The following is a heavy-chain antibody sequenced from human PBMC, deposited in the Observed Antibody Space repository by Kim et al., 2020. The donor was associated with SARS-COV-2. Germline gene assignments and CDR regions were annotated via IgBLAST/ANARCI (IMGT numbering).Heavy chain of an antibody. D-gene: IGHD6-6*01. CDR2: MNAKSGNT. V-gene: IGHV1-8*01. Sequence: ASVKVSCKASGYTFTTYDINWVRQATGQGLEWMGWMNAKSGNTAYAQKFQGRVTMTRNTSISTDFMQLSSLRSEDTAVYYCARSPKGYSSSSANYYHHYM. CDR1: GYTFTTYD. CDR3: ARSPKGYSSSSANYYHHYM. J-gene: IGHJ6*03.